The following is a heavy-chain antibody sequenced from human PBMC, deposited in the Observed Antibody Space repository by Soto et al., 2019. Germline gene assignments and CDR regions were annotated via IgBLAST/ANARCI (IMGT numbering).Heavy chain of an antibody. V-gene: IGHV4-39*01. CDR1: GGSISSSSYF. J-gene: IGHJ5*02. CDR3: AKLGYCSGGSCYSQGWFDP. CDR2: IYYSGGT. D-gene: IGHD2-15*01. Sequence: SETLSLTCTVSGGSISSSSYFWGWIRQPPGKGLEWIGSIYYSGGTYYNPSLKSRVTISVDTSKNQFFLKLSSVTAADTAVYYFAKLGYCSGGSCYSQGWFDPWGQGTLVTVSS.